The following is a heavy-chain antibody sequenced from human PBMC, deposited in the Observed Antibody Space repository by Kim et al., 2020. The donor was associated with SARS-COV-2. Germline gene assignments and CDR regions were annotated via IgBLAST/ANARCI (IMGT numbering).Heavy chain of an antibody. V-gene: IGHV3-48*03. D-gene: IGHD6-13*01. CDR3: ARDVDSSSWYAPFYY. CDR2: ISNGGSTI. Sequence: GGSLRLSCADSGFTFSSYEVNWVRQAPGKGLEWISYISNGGSTIYYADSVKGRYTISRDNGKNSVFLQMSSLRVEDTAVYYCARDVDSSSWYAPFYYWGQGTLVIVSS. J-gene: IGHJ4*02. CDR1: GFTFSSYE.